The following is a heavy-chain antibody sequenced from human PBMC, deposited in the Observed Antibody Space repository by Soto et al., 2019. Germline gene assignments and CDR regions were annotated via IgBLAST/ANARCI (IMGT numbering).Heavy chain of an antibody. D-gene: IGHD1-26*01. V-gene: IGHV3-53*01. CDR3: ARDANSPRQFGY. Sequence: GGSLRLSCAASGLTVSSNYMSWVRQAPGKGLEWVSTIYSGDITYYADSVKGRFTISRDNSKNTLYLQLNSLRAEDTAVYYCARDANSPRQFGYWGQGTLVTVSS. CDR1: GLTVSSNY. J-gene: IGHJ4*02. CDR2: IYSGDIT.